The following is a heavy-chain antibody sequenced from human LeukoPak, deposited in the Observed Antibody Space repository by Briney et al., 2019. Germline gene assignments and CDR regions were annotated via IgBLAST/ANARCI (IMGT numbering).Heavy chain of an antibody. D-gene: IGHD3-3*01. CDR2: IRYDGSNK. CDR1: GFTFSSYG. V-gene: IGHV3-30*02. Sequence: GGSLRLSCAASGFTFSSYGMHWVRQAPGKGLEWVASIRYDGSNKYYADSVKGRFTISRDNSKNTLYLQMNSLRAEDTAVYYCAKAHRKVYAFLQYDFWSGNPPIYYYYYYMDVWGKGTTVTVSS. J-gene: IGHJ6*03. CDR3: AKAHRKVYAFLQYDFWSGNPPIYYYYYYMDV.